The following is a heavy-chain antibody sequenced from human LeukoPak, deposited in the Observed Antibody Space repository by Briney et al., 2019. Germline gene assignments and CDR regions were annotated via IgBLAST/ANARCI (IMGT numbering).Heavy chain of an antibody. CDR2: IIPILGIA. Sequence: ASVKVSCKASGGTFSSYAISWVRQAPGQGLEWMGRIIPILGIANYAQKFQGRVTITADESTSTAYMELSSLRSEDTAVYYCARDLGYSSVPFDPWGQGTLVTVSS. J-gene: IGHJ5*02. CDR3: ARDLGYSSVPFDP. V-gene: IGHV1-69*04. CDR1: GGTFSSYA. D-gene: IGHD6-19*01.